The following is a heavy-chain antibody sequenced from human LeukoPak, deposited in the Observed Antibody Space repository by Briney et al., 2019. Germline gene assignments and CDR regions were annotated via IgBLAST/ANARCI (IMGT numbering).Heavy chain of an antibody. CDR2: ISYDGSNK. CDR3: TNSGWQTAYFDY. Sequence: GSLRLSCAASGFTFSSYAMHWVRQAPGKGLEWVAVISYDGSNKYYADSVKGRFTISRDNSRNTLYLQMNSLEGEDTAVYYCTNSGWQTAYFDYWGQGTLVTVSS. D-gene: IGHD6-19*01. CDR1: GFTFSSYA. J-gene: IGHJ4*02. V-gene: IGHV3-30*04.